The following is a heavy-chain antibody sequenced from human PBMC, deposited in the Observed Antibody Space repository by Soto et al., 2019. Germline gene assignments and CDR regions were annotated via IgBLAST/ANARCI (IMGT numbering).Heavy chain of an antibody. CDR3: ARAYGST. CDR1: GGAVSRSY. J-gene: IGHJ4*02. V-gene: IGHV4-4*08. D-gene: IGHD3-10*01. CDR2: IDNTGST. Sequence: SETLSLTCTVSGGAVSRSYWSWIRQPPGKGLEWIGYIDNTGSTNYNPSLKSRVTISRDMSKNQFSLKLTSLTAADTAVYYCARAYGSTWGEGTLVTVSS.